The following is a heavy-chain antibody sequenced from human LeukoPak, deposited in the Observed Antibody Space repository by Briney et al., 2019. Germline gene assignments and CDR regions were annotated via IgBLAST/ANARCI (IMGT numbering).Heavy chain of an antibody. D-gene: IGHD3-10*01. J-gene: IGHJ6*03. CDR1: GFSLSSYT. CDR2: ISSRSDTI. Sequence: GGSLTLSCEVSGFSLSSYTMNWVRQAPGKGLEWISYISSRSDTIKYADSVRGRFTISRDNAAKSVYLRLTGLTAEDTATYYCARDHYGSGTDYYFYYMDVWGNGTTVIVSS. V-gene: IGHV3-48*04. CDR3: ARDHYGSGTDYYFYYMDV.